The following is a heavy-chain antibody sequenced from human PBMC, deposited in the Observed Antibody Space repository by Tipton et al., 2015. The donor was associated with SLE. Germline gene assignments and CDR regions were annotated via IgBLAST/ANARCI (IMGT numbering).Heavy chain of an antibody. CDR2: IYYSGST. CDR1: GGSISSSSYY. Sequence: TLSLTCTVSGGSISSSSYYWGWIRQHPGKGLEWIGYIYYSGSTYYNPSLKSRVTISVDTSKNQFSLKLSSVTTADTAVYYCARASFYCGGDCSPYYYYYYMDVWGKGTTVTVSS. CDR3: ARASFYCGGDCSPYYYYYYMDV. D-gene: IGHD2-21*01. V-gene: IGHV4-31*03. J-gene: IGHJ6*03.